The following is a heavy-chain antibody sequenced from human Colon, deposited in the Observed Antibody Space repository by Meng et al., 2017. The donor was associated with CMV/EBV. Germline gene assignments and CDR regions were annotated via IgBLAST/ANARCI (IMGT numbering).Heavy chain of an antibody. D-gene: IGHD5/OR15-5a*01. Sequence: GSLRLSCTVSGASIGTNYWSWVRQPPGKGLEWVGYIFYRGSIQYNPSLKSRVTISIDTSKNEVSLKLTAVTAADTAVYYCARMPGASVGFDYWGQGALVTVSS. J-gene: IGHJ4*02. CDR2: IFYRGSI. CDR1: GASIGTNY. CDR3: ARMPGASVGFDY. V-gene: IGHV4-59*01.